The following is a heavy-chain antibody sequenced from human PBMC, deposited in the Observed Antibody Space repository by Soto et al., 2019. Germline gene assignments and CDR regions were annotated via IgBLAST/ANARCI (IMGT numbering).Heavy chain of an antibody. CDR1: GVTISSSTYY. CDR2: IYYSGST. V-gene: IGHV4-39*01. CDR3: ATPAPKPYYYYGMDV. Sequence: KTSETLSLTCTVSGVTISSSTYYWGWIRPPPGKGLEWIGSIYYSGSTYYNPSLKSRVTISVDTSKNQFSLKLSSATAADTAVYYGATPAPKPYYYYGMDVWGQGTTVTVSS. J-gene: IGHJ6*02.